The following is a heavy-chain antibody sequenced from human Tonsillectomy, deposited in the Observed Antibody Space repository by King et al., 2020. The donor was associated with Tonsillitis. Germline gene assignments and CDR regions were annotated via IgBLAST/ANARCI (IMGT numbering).Heavy chain of an antibody. CDR1: GFTFSSYG. CDR2: ISYDGSNK. Sequence: VQLVESGGGVVQPGRSLRLSCAASGFTFSSYGMHWVRQAPGKGLEWVAVISYDGSNKYYADSVKGRFTISRDNSKNTLYLQMNSLRAEDTAVYYCAKDYGSGSYPRWYYGMDVWGQGTTVTVSS. J-gene: IGHJ6*02. V-gene: IGHV3-30*18. CDR3: AKDYGSGSYPRWYYGMDV. D-gene: IGHD3-10*01.